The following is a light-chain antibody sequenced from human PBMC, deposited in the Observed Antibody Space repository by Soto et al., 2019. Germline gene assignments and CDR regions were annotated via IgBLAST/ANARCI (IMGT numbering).Light chain of an antibody. J-gene: IGKJ1*01. V-gene: IGKV1-5*03. Sequence: DIQMTQSPSTLSASVGARVTITCRASQSISSWLAWYQQKPGKAPKLLIYKASSLESGVPSRFSGSGSGTEFTLTISSLQPDDFATYYCQQYNSYSGTFGQGTKV. CDR3: QQYNSYSGT. CDR2: KAS. CDR1: QSISSW.